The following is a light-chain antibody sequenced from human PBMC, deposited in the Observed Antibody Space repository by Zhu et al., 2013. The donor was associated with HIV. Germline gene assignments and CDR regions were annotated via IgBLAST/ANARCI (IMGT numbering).Light chain of an antibody. Sequence: QSALTQPRSVSGSPEQSVTISCTGTTSDVGSYDLVSWYQQHPGKAPKLLIYEVKERPSGISNRFSGSKSGNTASLTISGLRTEDEADYYCCSYVTGEVSVVFGGGTKLTVL. CDR1: TSDVGSYDL. J-gene: IGLJ2*01. CDR3: CSYVTGEVSVV. CDR2: EVK. V-gene: IGLV2-23*02.